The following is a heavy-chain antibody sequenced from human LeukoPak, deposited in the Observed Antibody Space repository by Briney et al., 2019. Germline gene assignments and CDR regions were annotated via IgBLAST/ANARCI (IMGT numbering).Heavy chain of an antibody. CDR1: GGSISSYY. V-gene: IGHV4-34*01. CDR2: INHSGST. CDR3: ASDHCSGGSCYNWFDP. Sequence: SETLSLTCTVSGGSISSYYWSWIRQPPGKGLEWIGEINHSGSTNYNPSLKSRVTISVDTSKNQFSLKLSSVTAADTAVYYCASDHCSGGSCYNWFDPWGQGTLVTVSS. J-gene: IGHJ5*02. D-gene: IGHD2-15*01.